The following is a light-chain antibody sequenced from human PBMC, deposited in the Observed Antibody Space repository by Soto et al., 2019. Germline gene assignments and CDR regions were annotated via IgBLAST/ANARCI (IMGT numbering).Light chain of an antibody. V-gene: IGLV7-43*01. CDR3: LLYYGGAVV. J-gene: IGLJ2*01. Sequence: QTVVTQEPSLTMSPGGTVTLTCASSTGPVTSAYYANWFQQKPGQAPRPLIYGTSNKHSWTPARFSGSLLGGKVVLTLSGVQPEDEAEYYCLLYYGGAVVFGGGTQLTVL. CDR2: GTS. CDR1: TGPVTSAYY.